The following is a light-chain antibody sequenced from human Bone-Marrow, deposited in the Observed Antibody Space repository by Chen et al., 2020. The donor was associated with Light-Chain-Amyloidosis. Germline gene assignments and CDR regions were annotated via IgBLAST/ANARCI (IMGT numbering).Light chain of an antibody. CDR1: LGITNS. CDR2: GAS. J-gene: IGKJ2*01. CDR3: QQVYTTPYT. V-gene: IGKV1-NL1*01. Sequence: DIQMTQSPSSLSASIGDRVTITCRASLGITNSLAWYQQKPGTAPKLLLYGASRLESGVPSRFSGSGSGTDYTLTISSLQPEDFATYFCQQVYTTPYTFGQGTKLDIK.